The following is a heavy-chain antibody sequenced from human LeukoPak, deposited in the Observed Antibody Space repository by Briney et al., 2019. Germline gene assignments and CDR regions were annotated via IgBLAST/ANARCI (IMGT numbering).Heavy chain of an antibody. V-gene: IGHV1-18*01. CDR3: ARGGLGGADSSSWYYYYYYMDV. CDR2: ISAYNGNT. Sequence: GASVEVSCKASGYTFTSYGISWVRQAPGQGLEWMGWISAYNGNTNYAQKLQGRVTMTTDTSTSTAYVELRSLRSDDTAVYYCARGGLGGADSSSWYYYYYYMDVWGKGTTVTVSS. D-gene: IGHD6-13*01. CDR1: GYTFTSYG. J-gene: IGHJ6*03.